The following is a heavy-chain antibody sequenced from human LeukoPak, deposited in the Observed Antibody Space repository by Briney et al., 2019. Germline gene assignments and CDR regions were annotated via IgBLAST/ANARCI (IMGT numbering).Heavy chain of an antibody. Sequence: SETLSLTCTVSGGSISSSSYYWGWIRQPPGKGLEWIGSIYYSGSTYYNPSLKSRVTISVDTSKNQFSLKLSSVTAADTAVCYCARAIDYYDSSGYHFDYWGQGTLVTVSS. V-gene: IGHV4-39*07. D-gene: IGHD3-22*01. CDR2: IYYSGST. CDR1: GGSISSSSYY. J-gene: IGHJ4*02. CDR3: ARAIDYYDSSGYHFDY.